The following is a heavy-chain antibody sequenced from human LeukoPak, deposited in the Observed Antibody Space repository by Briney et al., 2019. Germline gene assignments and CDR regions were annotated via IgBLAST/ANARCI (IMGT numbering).Heavy chain of an antibody. Sequence: ASVKVSCKASGYSFVLYGISWVRQAPGEGPKWMGWISGSTGDTNYAQKFQGRVTMTADTFSSTAYMELRSLRLDDMAVYYCARDENYGIFFNVDYWGQGTLVTVSS. V-gene: IGHV1-18*03. CDR3: ARDENYGIFFNVDY. D-gene: IGHD4-17*01. CDR1: GYSFVLYG. CDR2: ISGSTGDT. J-gene: IGHJ4*02.